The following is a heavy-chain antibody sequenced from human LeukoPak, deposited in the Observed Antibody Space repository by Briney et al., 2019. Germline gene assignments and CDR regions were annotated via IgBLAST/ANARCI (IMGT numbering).Heavy chain of an antibody. D-gene: IGHD5-24*01. CDR2: ISSSSSYI. Sequence: QSGGSLRLSCAASGFTFSSYSMNWVRQAPGKGLEWVSSISSSSSYIYYADSVKGRFTISRDNAKNSLYLQMNSLRAEDTAVYYCAREDDGYNPFDYWGQGTLVTVSS. CDR3: AREDDGYNPFDY. V-gene: IGHV3-21*01. CDR1: GFTFSSYS. J-gene: IGHJ4*02.